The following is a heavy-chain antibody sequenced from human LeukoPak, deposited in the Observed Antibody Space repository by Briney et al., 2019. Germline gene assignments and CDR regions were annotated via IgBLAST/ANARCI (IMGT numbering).Heavy chain of an antibody. CDR1: GFTFSSYS. Sequence: PGGSLRLSCAASGFTFSSYSMNWVRQAPGKGLEWVSSISSSSSYIYYADSVKGRFTISRDNAKNSLYLQMNNLRAEDTAVYYCARQGGRICSSTSCYRGDAFDIWGQGTMVTVSS. V-gene: IGHV3-21*04. CDR3: ARQGGRICSSTSCYRGDAFDI. CDR2: ISSSSSYI. D-gene: IGHD2-2*02. J-gene: IGHJ3*02.